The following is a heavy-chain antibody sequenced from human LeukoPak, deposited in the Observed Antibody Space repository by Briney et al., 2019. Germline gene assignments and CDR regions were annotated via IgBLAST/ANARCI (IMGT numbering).Heavy chain of an antibody. D-gene: IGHD4-23*01. CDR1: GFIFTDYW. V-gene: IGHV3-7*03. Sequence: GGSLRLSCAASGFIFTDYWMSWVRQAPGKGLEWVANIKQDGSEKYYVGSVKGRFTISRDNAKSSLYLQMNSLRAEDTAVYYCTREMVMIDYWGQGTLVTVSS. J-gene: IGHJ4*02. CDR3: TREMVMIDY. CDR2: IKQDGSEK.